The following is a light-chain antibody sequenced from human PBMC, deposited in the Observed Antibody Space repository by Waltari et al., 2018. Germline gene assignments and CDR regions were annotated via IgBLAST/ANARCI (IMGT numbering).Light chain of an antibody. CDR1: QSVLYSSNNKSY. CDR3: QQYYAAPWT. V-gene: IGKV4-1*01. CDR2: WAS. Sequence: DIVMTQSPDSLAVSLGERATINCKSIQSVLYSSNNKSYLSWFQQKPGQPPKLLFYWASTRESGVPDRFSGSGSGTDFTLTISSLQAEDVAVYYCQQYYAAPWTFGQGTMVEIK. J-gene: IGKJ1*01.